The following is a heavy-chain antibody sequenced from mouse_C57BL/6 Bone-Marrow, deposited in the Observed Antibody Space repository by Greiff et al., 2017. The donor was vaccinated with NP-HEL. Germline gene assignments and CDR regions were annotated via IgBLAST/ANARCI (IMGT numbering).Heavy chain of an antibody. J-gene: IGHJ2*01. Sequence: VQLQQSGPELVKPGASVKISCKASGYSFTGYYMNWVKQSPEKSLEWIGEINPSTGGTTYNQKFKAKATLTVDKSSSTAYMQLKSLTSADSAVYYCARSGGGDYWGQGTTLTVSS. D-gene: IGHD1-1*02. V-gene: IGHV1-42*01. CDR1: GYSFTGYY. CDR2: INPSTGGT. CDR3: ARSGGGDY.